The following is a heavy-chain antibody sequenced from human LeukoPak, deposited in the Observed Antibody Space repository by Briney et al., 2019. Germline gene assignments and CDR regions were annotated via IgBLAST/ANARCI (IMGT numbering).Heavy chain of an antibody. D-gene: IGHD6-13*01. V-gene: IGHV4-59*08. J-gene: IGHJ6*02. CDR1: GGSISSYY. CDR3: ARLPLAAAGRGYYYYYGMDV. CDR2: IYYSGST. Sequence: SETLSLTCAVSGGSISSYYWSWIRQPPGKGLEWIGYIYYSGSTNYNPSLKSRVTISVDTSKNQFSLKLSSATAADTAVYYCARLPLAAAGRGYYYYYGMDVWGQGTTVTVSS.